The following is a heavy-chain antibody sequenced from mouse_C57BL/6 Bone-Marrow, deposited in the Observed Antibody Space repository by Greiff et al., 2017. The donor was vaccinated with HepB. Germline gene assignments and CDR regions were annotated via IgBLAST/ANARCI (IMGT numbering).Heavy chain of an antibody. CDR1: GFTFSDYY. CDR3: ARSGDDYGFAY. V-gene: IGHV5-12*01. Sequence: EVKLEESGGGLVQPGGSLKLSCAASGFTFSDYYMYWVRQTPEKRLEWVAYISNGGGSTYYPDTVKGRFTISRDNAKNTLYLQMSRLKSEDTAMYYCARSGDDYGFAYWGQGTLVTVSA. CDR2: ISNGGGST. D-gene: IGHD2-4*01. J-gene: IGHJ3*01.